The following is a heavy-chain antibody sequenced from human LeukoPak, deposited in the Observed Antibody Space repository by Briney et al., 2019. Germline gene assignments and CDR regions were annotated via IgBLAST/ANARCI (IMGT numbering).Heavy chain of an antibody. J-gene: IGHJ4*02. CDR1: RGTFSSYA. V-gene: IGHV1-69*04. D-gene: IGHD2-21*02. CDR3: ARDRVVTASPFDY. CDR2: SIPILGIA. Sequence: SVKVSCKASRGTFSSYAISWVRQAPGQGLEWMGRSIPILGIANYAQKFQGRVTITADKSTSTAYMELSSLRSEDTAVYYCARDRVVTASPFDYWGQGTLVTVSS.